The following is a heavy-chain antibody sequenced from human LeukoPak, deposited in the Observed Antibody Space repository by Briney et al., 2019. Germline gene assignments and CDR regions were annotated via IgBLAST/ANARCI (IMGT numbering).Heavy chain of an antibody. V-gene: IGHV3-7*01. CDR2: IKPDGSEK. Sequence: GGSLRLSCAASGFTFSSYWMSWVRQAPGKGLEWVANIKPDGSEKYYVDSVKGRFTISRDNAKNSLYLQMNSLRAEDTAVYYCAREGRYSSSWVRYYYYYMDVWGKGTTVTVSS. CDR1: GFTFSSYW. CDR3: AREGRYSSSWVRYYYYYMDV. J-gene: IGHJ6*03. D-gene: IGHD6-13*01.